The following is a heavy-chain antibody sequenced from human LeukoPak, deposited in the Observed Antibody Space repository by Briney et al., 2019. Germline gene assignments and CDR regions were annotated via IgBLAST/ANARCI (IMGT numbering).Heavy chain of an antibody. CDR3: ARYYYGSGFDY. Sequence: SETLSLTCTVSGGSISSYYWSWIRQPPGKGLEWIGYIYYSGSTNYNPSLKSRVTKSVDTSKNQFSLKLSSVTAADTAVYYCARYYYGSGFDYWGQGTLVTVSS. V-gene: IGHV4-59*01. CDR2: IYYSGST. CDR1: GGSISSYY. J-gene: IGHJ4*02. D-gene: IGHD3-10*01.